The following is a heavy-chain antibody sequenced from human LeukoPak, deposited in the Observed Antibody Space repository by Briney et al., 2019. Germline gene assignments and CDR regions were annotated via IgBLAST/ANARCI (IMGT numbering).Heavy chain of an antibody. CDR3: AKVRGTYSSGYFFDY. V-gene: IGHV3-9*01. CDR1: GFTFDNYA. CDR2: ISWNSGYI. D-gene: IGHD6-19*01. Sequence: SLRLSCAASGFTFDNYAMHWVRQAPGKGLEWLSIISWNSGYIGYADSVKGRFTISRDNAKKSLDLQMNSPRAEDTAFYYCAKVRGTYSSGYFFDYWGQGTLVTVSS. J-gene: IGHJ4*02.